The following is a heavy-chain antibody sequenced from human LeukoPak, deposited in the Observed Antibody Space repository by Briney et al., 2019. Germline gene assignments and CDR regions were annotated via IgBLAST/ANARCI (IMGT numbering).Heavy chain of an antibody. V-gene: IGHV3-23*01. CDR3: AKDLTSGYGYGYVFDY. Sequence: GGSLRLSCAASGFTFSSYAMSWVRQAPGKGLEWVSAISGSGGSTYYADSVKGRFTISRDNSKNTLYLQMNSLRAEDTAVYYCAKDLTSGYGYGYVFDYWGQGTLVTVSS. CDR1: GFTFSSYA. J-gene: IGHJ4*02. D-gene: IGHD5-18*01. CDR2: ISGSGGST.